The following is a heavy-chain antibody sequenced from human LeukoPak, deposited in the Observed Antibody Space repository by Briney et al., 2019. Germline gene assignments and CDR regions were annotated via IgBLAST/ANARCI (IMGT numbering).Heavy chain of an antibody. CDR3: AKVGGDY. D-gene: IGHD3-10*01. J-gene: IGHJ4*02. V-gene: IGHV3-13*01. CDR1: GFTFSSYD. CDR2: IGTAGDT. Sequence: GSLRLSCAASGFTFSSYDMHWVRQATGKGLEWVSAIGTAGDTYYPGSVKGRFTISRDNSKNTLYLQMNSLRAEDTAVYYCAKVGGDYWGQGTLVTVSS.